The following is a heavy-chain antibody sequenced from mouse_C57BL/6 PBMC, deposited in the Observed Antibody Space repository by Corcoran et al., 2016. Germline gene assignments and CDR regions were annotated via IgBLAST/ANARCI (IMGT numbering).Heavy chain of an antibody. CDR1: GYTFTTYG. CDR2: INTYSGVP. Sequence: QIQLVQSGPELKKPGETVTISCKASGYTFTTYGMSWVKQAPGKGLKWMGWINTYSGVPTYADDFKGRFAFSLETSASTAYLQINNLKNEDTATYFCARDERLRRNYYAMDYWGQGTSATVSS. J-gene: IGHJ4*01. V-gene: IGHV9-3*01. D-gene: IGHD2-4*01. CDR3: ARDERLRRNYYAMDY.